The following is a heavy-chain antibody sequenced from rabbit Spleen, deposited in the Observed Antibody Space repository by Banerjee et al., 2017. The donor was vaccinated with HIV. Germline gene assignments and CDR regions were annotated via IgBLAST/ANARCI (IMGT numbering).Heavy chain of an antibody. CDR1: GFDFSSSYY. D-gene: IGHD8-1*01. V-gene: IGHV1S40*01. CDR3: ATYGAGGSYFAL. CDR2: LSTSSGRT. Sequence: QSLEESGGDLVKPGASLTLTCTASGFDFSSSYYMYWVRQAPGKGLEWIASLSTSSGRTWHASWAKGRFTISKTSSTTVTLQMTSLTAADTATYFCATYGAGGSYFALWGPGTLVTVS. J-gene: IGHJ4*01.